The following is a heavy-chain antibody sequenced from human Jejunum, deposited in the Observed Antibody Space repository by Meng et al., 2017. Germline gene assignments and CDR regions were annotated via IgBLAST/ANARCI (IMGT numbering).Heavy chain of an antibody. CDR3: TRGRDTAIGYYYYAYGLDV. D-gene: IGHD5-18*01. CDR2: IRSKANGGTT. Sequence: GESLMISCTGSGSTFGDYALTWVRQAPGRGLEWVGVIRSKANGGTTEYAASVKGRSAIAREDSKSIAYLKMNSLKTEGTAVYYCTRGRDTAIGYYYYAYGLDVWGQGTTVTVSS. J-gene: IGHJ6*02. CDR1: GSTFGDYA. V-gene: IGHV3-49*04.